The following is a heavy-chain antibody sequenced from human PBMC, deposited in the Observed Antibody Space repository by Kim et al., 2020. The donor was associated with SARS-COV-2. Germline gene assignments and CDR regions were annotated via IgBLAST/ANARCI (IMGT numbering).Heavy chain of an antibody. D-gene: IGHD3-10*01. CDR1: GGSISTYH. J-gene: IGHJ5*02. V-gene: IGHV4-59*08. CDR3: ARHGDDFGSGYCDP. CDR2: VSYSGST. Sequence: SETLSLTCTVSGGSISTYHWTWIRQPPGKGLEWIGYVSYSGSTNYNPSLKSRVTISIDTSRNQFSLKLSSVTAADTAVYYCARHGDDFGSGYCDPCVQG.